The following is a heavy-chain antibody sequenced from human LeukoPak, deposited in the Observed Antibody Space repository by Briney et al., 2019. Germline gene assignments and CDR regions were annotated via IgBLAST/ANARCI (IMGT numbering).Heavy chain of an antibody. J-gene: IGHJ4*02. D-gene: IGHD2-15*01. V-gene: IGHV3-23*01. CDR1: GFTFSSFA. CDR3: AKDFGGPMCYFDY. CDR2: ISGSGGGT. Sequence: GGSLRLSCAASGFTFSSFAMNWVRQAPGKGLKWVSTISGSGGGTFYADSVKGRFTISRDDSKNTLYLQMNSLRAEDTAVYYCAKDFGGPMCYFDYWGQGALVTVSS.